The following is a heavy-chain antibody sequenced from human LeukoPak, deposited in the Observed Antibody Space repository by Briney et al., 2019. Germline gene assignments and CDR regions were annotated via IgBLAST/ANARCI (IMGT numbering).Heavy chain of an antibody. D-gene: IGHD3-10*01. J-gene: IGHJ3*02. CDR3: ARAEYYYGDDAFDI. CDR2: ISSSSSYI. CDR1: GFTFSSYS. Sequence: PGGSLRLSCAASGFTFSSYSMNWLRQAPGKGLEGFSSISSSSSYIYYADSVKGRFTISRDNAKNSLYLQMNSLRAEDTAVYYCARAEYYYGDDAFDIWGQGTMVTVSS. V-gene: IGHV3-21*01.